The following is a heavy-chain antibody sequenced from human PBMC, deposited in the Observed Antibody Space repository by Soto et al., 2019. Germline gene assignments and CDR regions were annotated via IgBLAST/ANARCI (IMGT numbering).Heavy chain of an antibody. Sequence: GGSLGLCCASSGVLWRSNDMSWVRQAPGKGLEWVSTILVDGRTFYVDSVKGRFTISRDSSNNMVYLQMNSLTAGDTDLYYCAKATATGGGAFDICGQGTMVTVPS. D-gene: IGHD2-8*02. CDR3: AKATATGGGAFDI. CDR1: GVLWRSND. V-gene: IGHV3-23*01. J-gene: IGHJ3*02. CDR2: ILVDGRT.